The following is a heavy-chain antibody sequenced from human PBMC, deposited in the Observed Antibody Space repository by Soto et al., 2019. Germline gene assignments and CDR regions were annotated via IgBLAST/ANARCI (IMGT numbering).Heavy chain of an antibody. CDR3: AKDKGDGYNNFDY. V-gene: IGHV3-23*01. J-gene: IGHJ4*02. D-gene: IGHD5-12*01. Sequence: SLRLXXXASGITFSGYAMTWVRQAXXKGXXWVSGISGSGGSTNYADSVKGRFTISRDNSKNTLYVQMNSLRAEDTAIYYCAKDKGDGYNNFDYWGQGTLVTAPQ. CDR2: ISGSGGST. CDR1: GITFSGYA.